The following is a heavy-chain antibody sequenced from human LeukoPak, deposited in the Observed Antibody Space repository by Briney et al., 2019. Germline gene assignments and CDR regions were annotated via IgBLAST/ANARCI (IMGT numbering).Heavy chain of an antibody. V-gene: IGHV4-61*02. CDR1: GGSISSGIYY. J-gene: IGHJ5*02. D-gene: IGHD2-8*01. CDR2: IYTSGST. Sequence: PSQTLSLTCTVSGGSISSGIYYWSWIRQPAGKGLEWIGRIYTSGSTNYNPSLKSRVTISVDTSKNQFSLNLSSVTAADTAVYYCAREGDKYANWFDTWGQGTLVTVSS. CDR3: AREGDKYANWFDT.